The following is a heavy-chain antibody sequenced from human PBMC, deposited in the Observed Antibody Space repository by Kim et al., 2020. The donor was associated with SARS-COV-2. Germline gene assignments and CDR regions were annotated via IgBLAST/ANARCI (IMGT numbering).Heavy chain of an antibody. V-gene: IGHV1-46*01. Sequence: ASVKVSCKASGYTFTSYYMHWVRQAPGQGLEWMGIINPSGGSTSYAQKFQGRVTMTRDTFTSTVYMELSSLRSEDTAVYYCARAGFRYYDSSGYPFDYWGQGTLVTVSS. J-gene: IGHJ4*02. D-gene: IGHD3-22*01. CDR1: GYTFTSYY. CDR2: INPSGGST. CDR3: ARAGFRYYDSSGYPFDY.